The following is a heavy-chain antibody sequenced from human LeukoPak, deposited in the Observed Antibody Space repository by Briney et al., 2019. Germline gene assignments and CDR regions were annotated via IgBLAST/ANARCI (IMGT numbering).Heavy chain of an antibody. CDR2: INTYGRAI. CDR3: VRVAAGTGSFHI. D-gene: IGHD6-13*01. J-gene: IGHJ3*02. Sequence: GGSLRLSCAASGFTLSSYWMHWVRQAPGKGLVWVSGINTYGRAIIYADSVEGRFTISRDISKNTLYLQMNSLRAEDTAVYYCVRVAAGTGSFHIWGQGTMVTVSS. V-gene: IGHV3-74*01. CDR1: GFTLSSYW.